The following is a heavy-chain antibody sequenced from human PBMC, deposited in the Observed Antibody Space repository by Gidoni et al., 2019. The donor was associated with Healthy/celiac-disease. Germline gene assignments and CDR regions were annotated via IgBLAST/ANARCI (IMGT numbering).Heavy chain of an antibody. J-gene: IGHJ4*02. Sequence: QVQLVQSGAEVKKPGASVKVSCKASGYTFTGYYRHWVRQAPGQGLEWMGWINPNSGGTNYAQKFQGRVTMTRDTSISTAYMELSRLRSDDTAVYYCARECYYGSGSYYQFDYWGQGTLVTVSS. V-gene: IGHV1-2*02. D-gene: IGHD3-10*01. CDR2: INPNSGGT. CDR1: GYTFTGYY. CDR3: ARECYYGSGSYYQFDY.